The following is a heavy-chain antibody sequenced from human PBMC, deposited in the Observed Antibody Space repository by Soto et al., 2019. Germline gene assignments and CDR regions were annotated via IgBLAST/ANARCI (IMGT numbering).Heavy chain of an antibody. D-gene: IGHD3-10*01. V-gene: IGHV4-59*01. CDR2: IYYTGYT. CDR3: ARVKWCGEYGFDY. CDR1: GGSISSYY. Sequence: QVQLQESGPGLVKPSETLSLTCTVSGGSISSYYWSWIRQPPGKGLEWIGYIYYTGYTNYNPSLMSRVTISVDTSKNQFSLNGSSVTAADTAVYYCARVKWCGEYGFDYWGQGTLVTVSS. J-gene: IGHJ4*02.